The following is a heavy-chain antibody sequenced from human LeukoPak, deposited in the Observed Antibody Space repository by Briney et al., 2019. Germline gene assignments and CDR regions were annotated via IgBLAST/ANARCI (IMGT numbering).Heavy chain of an antibody. CDR2: IIPIFGTA. Sequence: SVKVSCKASGGTFSSYAISWVRQAPGQGLEWMGGIIPIFGTANYAQKFQGRVTITTDESTSTAYTELSSLRSEDTAVYYCARGSNWNYVLAYWGQGTLVTVSS. CDR1: GGTFSSYA. CDR3: ARGSNWNYVLAY. D-gene: IGHD1-7*01. V-gene: IGHV1-69*05. J-gene: IGHJ4*02.